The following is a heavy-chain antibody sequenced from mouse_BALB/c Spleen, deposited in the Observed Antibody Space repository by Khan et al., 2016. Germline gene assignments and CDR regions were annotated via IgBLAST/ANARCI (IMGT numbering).Heavy chain of an antibody. J-gene: IGHJ2*01. CDR3: ARAWYFDY. Sequence: QLVESGPGLVKPSQSLSLTCSVTGYSITSGYYWNWIRQFPGKKLEWMGYISYDGSNNYNPSLKNRISITRDTSKNQFFLNLHSVTTEDTATYYCARAWYFDYWGQGTTLTVSS. V-gene: IGHV3-6*02. CDR1: GYSITSGYY. CDR2: ISYDGSN.